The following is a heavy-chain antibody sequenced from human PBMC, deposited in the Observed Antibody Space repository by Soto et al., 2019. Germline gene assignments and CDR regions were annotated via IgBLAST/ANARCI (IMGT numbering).Heavy chain of an antibody. CDR1: GGSISSYY. J-gene: IGHJ4*02. CDR3: ARRWVPTFDF. V-gene: IGHV4-59*01. D-gene: IGHD1-26*01. Sequence: QVQLQESVPGLVKPSETLSLTCTVSGGSISSYYWSWIRQPPGKGLEWIGYIYYSGSTNYNPSLMSRVTISVDTSKNQFSLKLSSVTAADTAVYYCARRWVPTFDFWGQGTLVTFSS. CDR2: IYYSGST.